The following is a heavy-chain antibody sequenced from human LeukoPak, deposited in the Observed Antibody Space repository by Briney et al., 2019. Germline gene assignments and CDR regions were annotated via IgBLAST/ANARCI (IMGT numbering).Heavy chain of an antibody. CDR1: GYTFTSYY. D-gene: IGHD3-3*01. V-gene: IGHV1-46*01. CDR2: INPSGGST. CDR3: ARDRIFGVVYYGMDV. Sequence: GASVKVSCKAPGYTFTSYYMHWVRQAPGQGLEWMGIINPSGGSTSYAQKFQGRVTMTRDTSTSTVYMELSSLRSEDTAVYYRARDRIFGVVYYGMDVWGQGTTVTVSS. J-gene: IGHJ6*02.